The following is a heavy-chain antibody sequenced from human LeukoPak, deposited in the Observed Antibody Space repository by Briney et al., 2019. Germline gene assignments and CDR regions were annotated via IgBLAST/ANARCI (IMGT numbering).Heavy chain of an antibody. J-gene: IGHJ4*02. CDR3: ARDRLEGNYYDSSGYQTFDY. V-gene: IGHV1-2*06. D-gene: IGHD3-22*01. CDR1: GYTFTGYY. Sequence: GASVKVSCKASGYTFTGYYMHWVRQAPGQGRYWMVRINPNSGGTNYAQKFQGRVTMTRDTSISTAYMELSRLRSDDTAVYYCARDRLEGNYYDSSGYQTFDYWGQGTLVTVSS. CDR2: INPNSGGT.